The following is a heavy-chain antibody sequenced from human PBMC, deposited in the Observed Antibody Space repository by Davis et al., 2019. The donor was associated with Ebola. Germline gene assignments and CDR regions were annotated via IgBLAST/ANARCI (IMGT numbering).Heavy chain of an antibody. Sequence: SETLSLTCTVSGASISGSTYYWGWIRQAPGKGLEWIGSSSYSGSTYSNPSLKSRVTISVDTSKNQFSLKLGPVTAADTAVYYCARGLYSGAFDIWGQGTMVTVSS. D-gene: IGHD2-15*01. CDR2: SSYSGST. V-gene: IGHV4-39*07. J-gene: IGHJ3*02. CDR3: ARGLYSGAFDI. CDR1: GASISGSTYY.